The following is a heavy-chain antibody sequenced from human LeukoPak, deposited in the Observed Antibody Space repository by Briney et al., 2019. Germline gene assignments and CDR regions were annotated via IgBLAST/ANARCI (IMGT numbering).Heavy chain of an antibody. J-gene: IGHJ6*02. Sequence: ASVKVSCKASGYTFTGYYMHWVRQAPGQGLEWMGWINPNSGGTNYAQKFQGWVTMTRDTSISTAYMELSRLRSDDTAVYYCARARIAVAVPPSYYGMDVWGQGTTVTVSS. D-gene: IGHD6-19*01. V-gene: IGHV1-2*04. CDR3: ARARIAVAVPPSYYGMDV. CDR2: INPNSGGT. CDR1: GYTFTGYY.